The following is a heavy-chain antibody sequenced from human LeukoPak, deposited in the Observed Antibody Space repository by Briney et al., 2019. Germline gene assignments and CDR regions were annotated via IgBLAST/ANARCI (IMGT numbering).Heavy chain of an antibody. V-gene: IGHV1-69*05. CDR3: ARVSIAAAGKLVYFDY. CDR2: IFPIFGTA. J-gene: IGHJ4*02. CDR1: GGTFSSYA. D-gene: IGHD6-13*01. Sequence: SVKVSCKASGGTFSSYAISWVRQAPGQGLEWMGGIFPIFGTANYAQKFQGRVTITTDESTSTAYMELSSLRSEDTAVYYCARVSIAAAGKLVYFDYWGQGTLVTVSS.